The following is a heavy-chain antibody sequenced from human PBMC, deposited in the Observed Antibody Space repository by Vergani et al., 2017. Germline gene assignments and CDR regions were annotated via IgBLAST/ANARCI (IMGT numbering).Heavy chain of an antibody. Sequence: QVQLQQWGAGLLKPSETLSLTCAVYGGSFSGYYWSWIRQPPGKGLEWIGEINHSGSTNYNPSLKSRVTISVDTSKNQFSLKLSSVTAADTAVYYCARGRGLERRFCVYRTATYYGMDVWGQGTTVTVSS. V-gene: IGHV4-34*01. CDR1: GGSFSGYY. J-gene: IGHJ6*02. CDR2: INHSGST. D-gene: IGHD1-1*01. CDR3: ARGRGLERRFCVYRTATYYGMDV.